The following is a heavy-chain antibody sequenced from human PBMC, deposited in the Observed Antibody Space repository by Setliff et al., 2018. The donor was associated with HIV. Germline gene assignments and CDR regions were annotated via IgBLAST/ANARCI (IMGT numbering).Heavy chain of an antibody. CDR3: ARVVKGSGYYPDAFDI. D-gene: IGHD3-22*01. Sequence: SETLSLTCTVSGGSISSYYWSWIRQPPGKGLEWIGYIYYSGSTNYNPSLKSRVTISVDTSKNQFSLKLSSVTAADTAVYYCARVVKGSGYYPDAFDIWGQGTMVTVSS. CDR2: IYYSGST. J-gene: IGHJ3*02. V-gene: IGHV4-59*01. CDR1: GGSISSYY.